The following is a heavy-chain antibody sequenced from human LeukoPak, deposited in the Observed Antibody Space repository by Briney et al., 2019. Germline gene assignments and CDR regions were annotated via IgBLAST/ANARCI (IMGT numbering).Heavy chain of an antibody. CDR2: TSGSGGNT. CDR1: GFTLRSYD. Sequence: GGSLRLSCAASGFTLRSYDMSWVRQAPGKGLEWVAATSGSGGNTYYADSVKGRFTISRDNSKNTLYLQMDSLRAEDTAVYYCAKEYSGYDFDYWGQGTLVTVSS. J-gene: IGHJ4*02. D-gene: IGHD5-12*01. CDR3: AKEYSGYDFDY. V-gene: IGHV3-23*01.